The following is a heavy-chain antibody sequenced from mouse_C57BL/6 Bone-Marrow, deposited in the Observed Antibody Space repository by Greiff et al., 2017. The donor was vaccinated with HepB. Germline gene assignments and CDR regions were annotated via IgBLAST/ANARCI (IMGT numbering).Heavy chain of an antibody. J-gene: IGHJ2*01. D-gene: IGHD2-4*01. CDR1: GYTFTSYW. Sequence: QVQLQQPGAELVKPGASVKLSCKASGYTFTSYWMHWVKQRPGRGLEWIGSIDPNSGGTKYNEKFKSKATLTVDKPSSTAYMQLSSLTSEDSAVYYCANYDYDGYYFDYWGQGTTLTVSS. V-gene: IGHV1-72*01. CDR2: IDPNSGGT. CDR3: ANYDYDGYYFDY.